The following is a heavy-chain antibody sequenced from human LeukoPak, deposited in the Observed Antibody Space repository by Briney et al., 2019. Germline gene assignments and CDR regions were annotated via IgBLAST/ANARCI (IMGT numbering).Heavy chain of an antibody. CDR2: INPNSGGT. CDR1: GYTFTSNY. D-gene: IGHD2-21*02. V-gene: IGHV1-2*02. Sequence: GASVKVSCKAFGYTFTSNYMHWVRQAPGQGLEWMGWINPNSGGTNYAQKFQGRVTMTRDTSISTAYMELSRLRSDDTAVYYCARDFAPSNACGGDCYSDDDAFDIWGQGTMVTVSS. CDR3: ARDFAPSNACGGDCYSDDDAFDI. J-gene: IGHJ3*02.